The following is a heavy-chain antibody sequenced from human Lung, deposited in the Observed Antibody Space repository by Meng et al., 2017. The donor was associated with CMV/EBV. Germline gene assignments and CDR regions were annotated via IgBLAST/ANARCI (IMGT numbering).Heavy chain of an antibody. V-gene: IGHV4-34*01. CDR2: IDHSGTT. J-gene: IGHJ4*02. D-gene: IGHD1-1*01. CDR3: ARGRPRYYWVFYFDS. Sequence: SXTLSLXCAVYVGSLSDYQWNWIRQPPGKGLEWIGEIDHSGTTNYNPSLKSRVTISVDTSNSQFSLKLGSVTASDTAVYYFARGRPRYYWVFYFDSWVQGTXVTVSS. CDR1: VGSLSDYQ.